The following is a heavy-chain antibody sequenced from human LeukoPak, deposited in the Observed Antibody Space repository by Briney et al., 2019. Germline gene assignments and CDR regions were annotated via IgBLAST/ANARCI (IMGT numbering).Heavy chain of an antibody. CDR2: ISSSSSTI. J-gene: IGHJ5*02. Sequence: GGSLRLSCAASGFTFSSYSMNWVRQAPGKGLEWVSYISSSSSTIYYADSVKGRFTISRDNAKNSLYLQMNSLRAEDTAVYYCARDTNDYVWGSYRRVFDPWGQGTLVTVSS. D-gene: IGHD3-16*02. CDR1: GFTFSSYS. V-gene: IGHV3-48*01. CDR3: ARDTNDYVWGSYRRVFDP.